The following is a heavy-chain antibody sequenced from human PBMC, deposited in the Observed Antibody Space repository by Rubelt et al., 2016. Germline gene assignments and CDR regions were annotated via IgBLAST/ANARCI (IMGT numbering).Heavy chain of an antibody. V-gene: IGHV3-64*04. Sequence: GKGLEYVSTFSSDGYSTYYADSVKGRFTISRDNAKNSLYLQMNSLRAEDTAVYYCARDGGWVVVPAAESYGMDVWGQGTTVTVSS. CDR3: ARDGGWVVVPAAESYGMDV. CDR2: FSSDGYST. J-gene: IGHJ6*02. D-gene: IGHD2-2*01.